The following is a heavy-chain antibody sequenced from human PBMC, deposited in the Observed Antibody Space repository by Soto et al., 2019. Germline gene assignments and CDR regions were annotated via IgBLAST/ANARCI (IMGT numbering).Heavy chain of an antibody. D-gene: IGHD2-15*01. J-gene: IGHJ6*03. Sequence: SETLSLTCTVSGGSVSSSSYYWGWIRQPPGKGLEWIGSIYYSGSTYYNPSLKSRVTISVDTSKNQFSLKLSSVTAADTAVYYCASYCSGGSCLLYMDVWGKGTTVTVSS. V-gene: IGHV4-39*01. CDR1: GGSVSSSSYY. CDR3: ASYCSGGSCLLYMDV. CDR2: IYYSGST.